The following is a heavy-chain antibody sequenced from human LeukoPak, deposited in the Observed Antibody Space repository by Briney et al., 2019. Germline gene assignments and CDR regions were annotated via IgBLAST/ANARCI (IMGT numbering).Heavy chain of an antibody. CDR1: GFTFSSYA. Sequence: AGSLRLPCAASGFTFSSYAMHWVRQAPGKGLEWVAVMNYDGSNKYYADSVKGRFTISRDNSKNTLYLQMNSLRAEDTAVYYCARGVSIGYCSSTSCSEGGYWGQGTLVTVSS. CDR2: MNYDGSNK. V-gene: IGHV3-30-3*01. J-gene: IGHJ4*02. D-gene: IGHD2-2*01. CDR3: ARGVSIGYCSSTSCSEGGY.